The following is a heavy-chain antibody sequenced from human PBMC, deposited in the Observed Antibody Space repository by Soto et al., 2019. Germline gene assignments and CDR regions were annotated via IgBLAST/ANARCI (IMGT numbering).Heavy chain of an antibody. Sequence: QVQLVQSGPEVRKPGASVKVSCTASGYSFHNYGIIWVRQAPGQGLEWMGWISGQIAKTNFAQKLQGRVSMTTDTSTNTAYMELSSLRSDDTAIYYCARGPPSGSFSLTPRFWGQGSVVTVSS. CDR1: GYSFHNYG. J-gene: IGHJ4*02. D-gene: IGHD1-26*01. CDR3: ARGPPSGSFSLTPRF. CDR2: ISGQIAKT. V-gene: IGHV1-18*04.